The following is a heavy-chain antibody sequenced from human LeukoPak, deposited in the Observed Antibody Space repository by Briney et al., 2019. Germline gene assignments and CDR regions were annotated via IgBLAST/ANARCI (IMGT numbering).Heavy chain of an antibody. CDR3: AKGGLGAGKRVPFDY. CDR2: ISGTGGST. CDR1: GFTFSGNA. Sequence: GGSLRLSCVASGFTFSGNAMSWVRQAPGKGLEWVSDISGTGGSTYYADSVKGRFTISRDNSKNTLYLQMNSLRAEDTAVYYCAKGGLGAGKRVPFDYWGQGTLVTVSS. J-gene: IGHJ4*02. V-gene: IGHV3-23*01. D-gene: IGHD4/OR15-4a*01.